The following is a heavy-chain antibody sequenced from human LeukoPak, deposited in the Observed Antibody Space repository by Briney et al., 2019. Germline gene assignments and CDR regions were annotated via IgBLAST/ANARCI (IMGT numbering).Heavy chain of an antibody. V-gene: IGHV1-2*02. J-gene: IGHJ6*03. CDR2: INPNSGGT. CDR1: GYTFTGYY. Sequence: ASVKVSCKASGYTFTGYYMHWVRQAPGQGLEWMGWINPNSGGTNYAQKFQGRVTMTRDMSISTAYMELSRLRSDDTAVYYCARAADGLAYYYYMDVWGKGTTVTVSS. CDR3: ARAADGLAYYYYMDV.